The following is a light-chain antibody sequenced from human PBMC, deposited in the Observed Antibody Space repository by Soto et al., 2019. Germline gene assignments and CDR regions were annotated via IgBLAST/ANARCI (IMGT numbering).Light chain of an antibody. J-gene: IGLJ2*01. CDR1: SSDVGGYNY. CDR3: SSYTSSSTLGVV. Sequence: QSALTQPASVSGSPGQSITISCTGTSSDVGGYNYVSWYQQHPGKAPKLMIYEVSNRPSGVSNRFSGSKSGNTACLTISGLQAEDEGDHYCSSYTSSSTLGVVFGGGTKLTVL. CDR2: EVS. V-gene: IGLV2-14*01.